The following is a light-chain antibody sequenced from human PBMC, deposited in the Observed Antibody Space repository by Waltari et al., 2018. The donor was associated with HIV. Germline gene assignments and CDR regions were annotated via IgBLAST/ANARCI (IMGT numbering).Light chain of an antibody. V-gene: IGLV2-8*01. J-gene: IGLJ2*01. CDR1: SSDVGGYKY. CDR2: DVS. Sequence: QSALTQPPSASGSPGQSVTISCTGTSSDVGGYKYVSWYQQHPGKAPKLMIYDVSKRPSRGPYRFSGSKSGTTASLTVSGLQAEDDADYYCSSYAGSNNWVVFGGGTKLTVL. CDR3: SSYAGSNNWVV.